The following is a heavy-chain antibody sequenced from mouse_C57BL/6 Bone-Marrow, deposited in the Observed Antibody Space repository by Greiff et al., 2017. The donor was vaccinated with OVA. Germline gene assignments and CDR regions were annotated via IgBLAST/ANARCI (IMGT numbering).Heavy chain of an antibody. V-gene: IGHV5-4*01. Sequence: EVNVVESGGGLVKPGGSLKLSCAASGFTFSSYAMSWVRQTPEKRLEWVATISDGGSYTYYPDNVKGRFTISRDNAKNNLYLQMSHLKSEDTAMYYCARDQYYSSSPWFAYWGQGTLVTVSA. CDR3: ARDQYYSSSPWFAY. CDR2: ISDGGSYT. J-gene: IGHJ3*01. D-gene: IGHD1-1*01. CDR1: GFTFSSYA.